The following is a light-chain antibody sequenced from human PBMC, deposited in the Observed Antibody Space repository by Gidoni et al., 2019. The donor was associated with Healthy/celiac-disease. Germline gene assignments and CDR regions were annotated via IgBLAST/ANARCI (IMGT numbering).Light chain of an antibody. J-gene: IGKJ2*01. Sequence: IQMPQSPSSLSASVGDRVTITCQASQDISNYLNWYQQKPGKAPKLLIYEASNLETGVPSRFSGSGSGTDFTFTISSLQPEDIATYYCQQYDNLPYTFGQGTKLEIK. V-gene: IGKV1-33*01. CDR2: EAS. CDR3: QQYDNLPYT. CDR1: QDISNY.